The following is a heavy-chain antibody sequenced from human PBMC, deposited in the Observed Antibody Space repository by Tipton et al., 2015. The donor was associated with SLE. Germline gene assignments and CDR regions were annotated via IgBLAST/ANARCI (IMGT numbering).Heavy chain of an antibody. CDR1: GFTFSSYA. V-gene: IGHV3-74*01. CDR2: INSDGSST. CDR3: ASKRGGNGNWYFDL. J-gene: IGHJ2*01. Sequence: SLRLSCAASGFTFSSYAMSWVRQAPGKGLVWVSRINSDGSSTSYADSVKGRFTISRDNAKNTLYLQMNSLRAEDTAVYYCASKRGGNGNWYFDLWGRGTLVTVSS. D-gene: IGHD4-23*01.